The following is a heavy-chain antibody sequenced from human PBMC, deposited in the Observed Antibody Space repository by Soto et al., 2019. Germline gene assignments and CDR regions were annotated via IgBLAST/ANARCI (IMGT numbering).Heavy chain of an antibody. J-gene: IGHJ2*01. D-gene: IGHD4-17*01. CDR3: ARIARAYGGNSGYFDL. Sequence: QVTLKESGPVLVKPTETLTLTCTVSGFSLSNARMGVSWIRQPPGKALEWLAHIFSNDGKSYSTSLKSRRTNAKDASKSQLVLTMTNMDPVDTAIYYCARIARAYGGNSGYFDLWGRGTLVTVSS. V-gene: IGHV2-26*01. CDR2: IFSNDGK. CDR1: GFSLSNARMG.